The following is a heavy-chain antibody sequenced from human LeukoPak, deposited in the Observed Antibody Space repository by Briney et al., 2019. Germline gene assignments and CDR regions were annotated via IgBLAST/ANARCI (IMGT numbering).Heavy chain of an antibody. CDR3: VKGFHFDW. Sequence: GGSLRLSCAASGFTFSSYSMNWVRQAPGKGLEWVSYISSSSSTINYADSVKGRFTISRDTSKNTLYLQMDNLRVEDTAVYYCVKGFHFDWWGQGTLVIVSS. J-gene: IGHJ4*02. CDR2: ISSSSSTI. V-gene: IGHV3-48*01. CDR1: GFTFSSYS.